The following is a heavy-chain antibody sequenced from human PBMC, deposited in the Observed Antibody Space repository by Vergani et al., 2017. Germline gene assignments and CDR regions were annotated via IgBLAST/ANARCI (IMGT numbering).Heavy chain of an antibody. CDR1: GYTLTELS. CDR2: FDPEDGET. CDR3: ATDLACSGGSCSHNWFDP. D-gene: IGHD2-15*01. J-gene: IGHJ5*02. Sequence: QVQLVQSGAEVKKPGASVKVSCKVSGYTLTELSMHWVRQAPGKGLEWMGGFDPEDGETIYAQKFQGRVTMTEDTSTDTAYMELSSLRSEDTAVYYCATDLACSGGSCSHNWFDPWGQGTLVTVSS. V-gene: IGHV1-24*01.